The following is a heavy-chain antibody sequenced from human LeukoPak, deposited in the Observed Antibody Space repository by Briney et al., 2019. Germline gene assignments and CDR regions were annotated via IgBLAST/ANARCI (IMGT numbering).Heavy chain of an antibody. V-gene: IGHV4-34*01. CDR2: INHSGST. CDR1: GGSFSGYY. J-gene: IGHJ6*02. CDR3: ARDSPAALLYYYYGMDV. Sequence: SETLSLTRAVYGGSFSGYYWSWIRQPPGKGLEWIGEINHSGSTNYNPSLKSRVTISVDTSKNQFSLKLSSVTAADTAVYYCARDSPAALLYYYYGMDVWGQGTTVTVSS. D-gene: IGHD2-2*01.